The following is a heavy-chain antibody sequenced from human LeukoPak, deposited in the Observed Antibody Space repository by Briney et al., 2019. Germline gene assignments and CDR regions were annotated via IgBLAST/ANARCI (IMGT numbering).Heavy chain of an antibody. V-gene: IGHV3-21*01. Sequence: GGSLRLSCAASGLTFSSYSMNWVRQAPGKGLEWVSSISSSSSYIYYADSVKGRFTISRDNAKNSLYLQMNSLRAEDTAVYYCARAELLWFGELWERAFDIWGQGTMVTVSS. J-gene: IGHJ3*02. CDR3: ARAELLWFGELWERAFDI. D-gene: IGHD3-10*01. CDR1: GLTFSSYS. CDR2: ISSSSSYI.